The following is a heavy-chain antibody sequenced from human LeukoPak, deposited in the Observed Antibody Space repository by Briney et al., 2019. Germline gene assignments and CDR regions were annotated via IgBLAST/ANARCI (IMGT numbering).Heavy chain of an antibody. V-gene: IGHV3-23*01. CDR2: ITGSGGNT. CDR1: GFTFSNYA. D-gene: IGHD3-9*01. Sequence: LTGASLRLSCAASGFTFSNYAMSWVRQAPGKGLEWVSAITGSGGNTYYADSVKGRFTISRDNSKNTVSLQMNSLRAEDTAVYYCAKWGDYDVLTGYYVSDYWGQGTLVTVSS. J-gene: IGHJ4*02. CDR3: AKWGDYDVLTGYYVSDY.